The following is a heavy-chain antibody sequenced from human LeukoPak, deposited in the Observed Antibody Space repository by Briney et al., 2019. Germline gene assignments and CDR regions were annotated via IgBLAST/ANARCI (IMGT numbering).Heavy chain of an antibody. V-gene: IGHV1-2*02. CDR1: GYTFTGYY. D-gene: IGHD3-22*01. CDR2: INPNSGGT. CDR3: ARDQGLGSIYYDSSAQTDY. J-gene: IGHJ4*02. Sequence: ASVKVSCKASGYTFTGYYMHWVRQAPGQGLEWMGWINPNSGGTNYAQKFQGRVTMTRDTSISTAYMELSRLRSDDTAVYYCARDQGLGSIYYDSSAQTDYWGQGTLVTVSS.